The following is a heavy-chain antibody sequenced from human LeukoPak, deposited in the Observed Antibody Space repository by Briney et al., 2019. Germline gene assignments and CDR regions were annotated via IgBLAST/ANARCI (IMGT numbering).Heavy chain of an antibody. CDR2: LYSGGWT. CDR3: ARGTAQLAAAGSLES. D-gene: IGHD6-13*01. J-gene: IGHJ5*02. Sequence: GGSLRLSCTASGFILSDNYMNWVRQAPGKGLEWVSVLYSGGWTNYADSVKGRFTISRDNSKNTLYLQMNSLRAEDTAVYFCARGTAQLAAAGSLESWGQGTLVTVSS. V-gene: IGHV3-53*01. CDR1: GFILSDNY.